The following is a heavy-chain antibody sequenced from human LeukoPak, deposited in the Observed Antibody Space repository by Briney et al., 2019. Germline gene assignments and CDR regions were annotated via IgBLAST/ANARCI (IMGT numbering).Heavy chain of an antibody. D-gene: IGHD3-22*01. CDR1: GGTFSSYA. CDR2: IIPIFGTA. J-gene: IGHJ3*02. Sequence: ASVKVSCEASGGTFSSYAISWVRQAPGQGLEWMGGIIPIFGTANYAQKFQGRVTITADESTSTAYMELSSLRPEDTAVYYCARGGFTMIAPCDIWGQGTMVTVSS. CDR3: ARGGFTMIAPCDI. V-gene: IGHV1-69*13.